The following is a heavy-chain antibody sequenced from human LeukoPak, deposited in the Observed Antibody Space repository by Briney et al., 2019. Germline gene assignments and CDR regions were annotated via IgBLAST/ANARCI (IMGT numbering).Heavy chain of an antibody. D-gene: IGHD3-9*01. CDR2: ISSSSSYI. V-gene: IGHV3-21*04. J-gene: IGHJ5*02. CDR3: ATFKGGYDILTGYSPPMGFDP. Sequence: GGSLRLSCAASGFTFSSYSMNWVRQAPGKGLEWVSSISSSSSYIYYADSVKGRFTISRDNAKNSLYLQMNSLRAEDTAVYYCATFKGGYDILTGYSPPMGFDPWGQGTLVTVSS. CDR1: GFTFSSYS.